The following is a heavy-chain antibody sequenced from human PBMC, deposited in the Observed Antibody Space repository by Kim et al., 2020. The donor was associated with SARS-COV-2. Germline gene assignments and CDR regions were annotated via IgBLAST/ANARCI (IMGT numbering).Heavy chain of an antibody. CDR2: IYHSGST. Sequence: SETLSLTCTVSGYSISSGYYWGWIRQPPGKGLEWIGSIYHSGSTYYNPSLKSRVTISVDTSKNQFSLKLSSVTAADTAVYYCGRDTAMSHFDYWGQGTLV. J-gene: IGHJ4*02. V-gene: IGHV4-38-2*02. CDR1: GYSISSGYY. D-gene: IGHD5-18*01. CDR3: GRDTAMSHFDY.